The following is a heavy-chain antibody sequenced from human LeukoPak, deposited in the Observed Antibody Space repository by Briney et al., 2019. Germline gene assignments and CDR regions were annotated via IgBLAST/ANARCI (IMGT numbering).Heavy chain of an antibody. CDR3: ARSFVIGGWYYIDWFDP. J-gene: IGHJ5*02. Sequence: GASVKVSCKASGDTFIRYGISWVRQAPGQGLEWMGWISTGNGNTNYGQKFQGRVTMTTDTSTGTAYMELSSLRSEDTAVYYCARSFVIGGWYYIDWFDPWGQGTLVTISS. CDR2: ISTGNGNT. V-gene: IGHV1-18*01. CDR1: GDTFIRYG. D-gene: IGHD6-19*01.